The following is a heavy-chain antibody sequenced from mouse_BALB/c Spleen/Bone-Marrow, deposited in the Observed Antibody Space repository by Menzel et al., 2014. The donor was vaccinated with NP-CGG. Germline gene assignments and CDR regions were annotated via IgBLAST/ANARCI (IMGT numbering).Heavy chain of an antibody. V-gene: IGHV1-37*01. CDR2: INPYNGDT. D-gene: IGHD2-3*01. CDR1: GYSFTGYF. Sequence: VQLQQSGPELVKPGASVKISCKASGYSFTGYFMNWVKQSHGKSLEWIGRINPYNGDTFYNQKFKGKATLTVDKSSSTAHMELLSLTSEDSAVYYWGGQDGYYGGFAYWGQGTLVTGSA. J-gene: IGHJ3*01. CDR3: GGQDGYYGGFAY.